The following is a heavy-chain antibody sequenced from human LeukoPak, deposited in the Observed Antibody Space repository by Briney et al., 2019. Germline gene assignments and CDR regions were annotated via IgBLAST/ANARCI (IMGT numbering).Heavy chain of an antibody. CDR1: GGTFSSYA. V-gene: IGHV1-69*05. Sequence: SVKVSCKASGGTFSSYAISWVRQAPGQGLEWMGRIIPIFGTANYAQKFQGRVTITTDESTSTAYMELSSLRPEDTAVYYCARASALDSSGYWFDPWGQGTLVTVSS. D-gene: IGHD3-22*01. CDR3: ARASALDSSGYWFDP. J-gene: IGHJ5*02. CDR2: IIPIFGTA.